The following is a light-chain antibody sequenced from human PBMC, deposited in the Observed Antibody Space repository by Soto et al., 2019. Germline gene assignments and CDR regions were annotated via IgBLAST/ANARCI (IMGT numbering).Light chain of an antibody. CDR2: AAS. CDR1: QSISSY. J-gene: IGKJ1*01. CDR3: QQTDTFPRT. Sequence: DIQMTQSPSSLSASVGDRVTITCRASQSISSYLNWYQHKPGKASKLLIYAASSLQTGVPSRFSGSRSGTDFALTISSLQREDFATYYCQQTDTFPRTFGQGTKVEMK. V-gene: IGKV1-39*01.